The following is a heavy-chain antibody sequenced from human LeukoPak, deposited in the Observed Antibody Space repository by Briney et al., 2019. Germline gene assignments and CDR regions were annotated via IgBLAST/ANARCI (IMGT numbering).Heavy chain of an antibody. D-gene: IGHD3-3*01. CDR1: GFTFSSYS. J-gene: IGHJ4*02. CDR2: ISSSSSYI. CDR3: ARADSYYDFWSTAYYFDY. V-gene: IGHV3-21*01. Sequence: PGGSLRLSCAASGFTFSSYSMNWVRQAPGKGLEWVSSISSSSSYIYYADSVKGRFTIPRDNAKNSLYLQMNSLRAEDTAVYYCARADSYYDFWSTAYYFDYWGQGTLVTVSS.